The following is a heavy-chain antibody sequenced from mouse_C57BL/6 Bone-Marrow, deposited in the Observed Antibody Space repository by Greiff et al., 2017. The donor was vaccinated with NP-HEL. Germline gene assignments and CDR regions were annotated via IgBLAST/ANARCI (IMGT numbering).Heavy chain of an antibody. Sequence: VKLQQPGAELVKPGASVKLSCKASGYTFTSYWMQWVKQRPGQGLEWIGEIDPSDSYTNYNQKFKGKATLTVDTSSSTAYMQLSSLTSEDSAVYYCVGYPDYWGQGTTLTVSS. D-gene: IGHD3-1*01. V-gene: IGHV1-50*01. CDR2: IDPSDSYT. CDR1: GYTFTSYW. CDR3: VGYPDY. J-gene: IGHJ2*01.